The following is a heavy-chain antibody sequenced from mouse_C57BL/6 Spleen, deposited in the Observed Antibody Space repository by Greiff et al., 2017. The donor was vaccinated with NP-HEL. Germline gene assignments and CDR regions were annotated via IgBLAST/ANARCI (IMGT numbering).Heavy chain of an antibody. CDR1: GYTFTSYW. V-gene: IGHV1-52*01. J-gene: IGHJ2*01. D-gene: IGHD1-1*01. Sequence: VQLQQPGAELVRPGSSVKLSCKASGYTFTSYWMHWVKQRPIQGLEWIGNIDPSDSETHYNQKFKDKATLTVDKSSSTAYMQLSSLTSEDSAVYYCARGYYGSSSLSFDYWGQGTTLTVSS. CDR2: IDPSDSET. CDR3: ARGYYGSSSLSFDY.